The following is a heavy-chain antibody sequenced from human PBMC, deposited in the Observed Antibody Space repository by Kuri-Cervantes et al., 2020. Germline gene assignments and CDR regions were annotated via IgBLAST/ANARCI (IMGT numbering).Heavy chain of an antibody. D-gene: IGHD4-23*01. Sequence: GGSLRLSCADSGFTFSSYAMHWVRQAPGKGLEWVTVISYDGSIRYYIDSVKGRFTISRDNSKNIVYLQMNSLRADDTALYSCARDIFERSTVVTPGYFDYWGQGTLVTVSS. CDR1: GFTFSSYA. CDR2: ISYDGSIR. CDR3: ARDIFERSTVVTPGYFDY. J-gene: IGHJ4*02. V-gene: IGHV3-30*10.